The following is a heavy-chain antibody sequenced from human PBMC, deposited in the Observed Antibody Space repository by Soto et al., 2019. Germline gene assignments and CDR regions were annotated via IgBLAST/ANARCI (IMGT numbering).Heavy chain of an antibody. CDR2: SRNKANSYTT. CDR1: GFTFSDHY. J-gene: IGHJ6*03. V-gene: IGHV3-72*01. CDR3: ARNSDGSGSYNYYMDV. D-gene: IGHD3-10*01. Sequence: EVQLVGSGGGLVQPGGSLRLSCAASGFTFSDHYMDWVRQAPGKGLEWVGRSRNKANSYTTEYAASVKGRFTISRDDSKNSLYLQMNSLKTEDTAVYYCARNSDGSGSYNYYMDVWGKGTTVTVSS.